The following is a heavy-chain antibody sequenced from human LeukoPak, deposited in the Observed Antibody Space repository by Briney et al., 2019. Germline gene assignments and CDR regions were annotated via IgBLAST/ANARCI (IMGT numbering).Heavy chain of an antibody. V-gene: IGHV1-2*02. J-gene: IGHJ4*02. CDR2: INPNSGGT. D-gene: IGHD4-17*01. Sequence: ASVKVSCKASGYTFTGYYMHWVRQAPGQGLEWMGWINPNSGGTNYAQKFQGRVTMTTDTSTSTAYMELRSLRSDDTAVYYCARVRSYAYFDYWGQGTLVTVSS. CDR3: ARVRSYAYFDY. CDR1: GYTFTGYY.